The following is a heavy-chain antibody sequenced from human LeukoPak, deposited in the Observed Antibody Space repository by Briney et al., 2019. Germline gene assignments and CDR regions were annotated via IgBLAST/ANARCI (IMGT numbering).Heavy chain of an antibody. J-gene: IGHJ5*02. CDR1: GGSFSGYY. Sequence: SETLSLTCSVYGGSFSGYYWSWIRQPPGKGLEWIGEINHSGSTNHNPSLKSRVTISVDTSKNQFSLKLSSVTAADTAVYYCARALGRDSSGYYRKVPSRRWFDPWGQGTLVTVSS. CDR3: ARALGRDSSGYYRKVPSRRWFDP. D-gene: IGHD3-22*01. V-gene: IGHV4-34*01. CDR2: INHSGST.